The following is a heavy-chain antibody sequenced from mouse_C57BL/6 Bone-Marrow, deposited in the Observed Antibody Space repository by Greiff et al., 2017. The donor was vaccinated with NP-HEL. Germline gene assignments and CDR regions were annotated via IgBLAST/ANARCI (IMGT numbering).Heavy chain of an antibody. CDR2: IYPGNSDT. CDR3: TKRDGYYVFYYAMDY. J-gene: IGHJ4*01. D-gene: IGHD2-3*01. CDR1: GYTFTSYW. V-gene: IGHV1-5*01. Sequence: VQLQQSGTVLARPGASVKMSCKTSGYTFTSYWMHWVKQRPGQGLEWIGAIYPGNSDTSYNQKFKGKAKLTAVTSASTAYMELSSLTNEDSAVYYCTKRDGYYVFYYAMDYWGQGTSVTVSS.